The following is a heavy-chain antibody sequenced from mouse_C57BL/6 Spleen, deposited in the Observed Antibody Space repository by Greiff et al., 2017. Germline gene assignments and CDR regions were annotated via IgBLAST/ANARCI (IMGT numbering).Heavy chain of an antibody. J-gene: IGHJ2*01. CDR1: GFNIKDYY. CDR3: ARRGVITTVVADD. V-gene: IGHV14-2*01. CDR2: IDPEDGET. Sequence: EVQLQPSGAELVKPGASVKLSCTASGFNIKDYYMHWVKQRTEQGLEWIGRIDPEDGETKYAPKFQGKATITADTSSNTAYRQLSSLTSGDTAVYYCARRGVITTVVADDWGQGTTLTGSS. D-gene: IGHD1-1*01.